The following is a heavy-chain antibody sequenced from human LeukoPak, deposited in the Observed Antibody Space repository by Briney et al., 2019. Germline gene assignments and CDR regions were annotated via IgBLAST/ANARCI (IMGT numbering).Heavy chain of an antibody. V-gene: IGHV3-7*01. D-gene: IGHD6-13*01. CDR2: IKQDGSEK. Sequence: GGSLRLSCAASGFTFSNSAMTWVRQSPGKGLEWVANIKQDGSEKYYVDSVKGRFAISRDNDKNSLYLQMNSLRAEDTAVYYCASIIAAAGFDPFDYWGQGTLVTVSS. CDR1: GFTFSNSA. J-gene: IGHJ4*02. CDR3: ASIIAAAGFDPFDY.